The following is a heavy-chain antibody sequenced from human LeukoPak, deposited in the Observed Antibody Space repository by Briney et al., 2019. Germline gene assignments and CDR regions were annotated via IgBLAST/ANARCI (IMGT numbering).Heavy chain of an antibody. Sequence: PSETLSLTCTVSGGSISSYYWSWIRQPPGKGLEWIGYIYYSGSTNYNPSLKSRVTISVDTSKNQFSLKLSSVTAADTAVYYCARGVGAPAQFDYWGQGTLVTVSS. D-gene: IGHD1-26*01. CDR2: IYYSGST. V-gene: IGHV4-59*01. CDR1: GGSISSYY. J-gene: IGHJ4*02. CDR3: ARGVGAPAQFDY.